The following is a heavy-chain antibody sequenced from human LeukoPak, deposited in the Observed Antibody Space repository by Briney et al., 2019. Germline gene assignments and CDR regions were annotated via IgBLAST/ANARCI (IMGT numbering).Heavy chain of an antibody. J-gene: IGHJ4*02. V-gene: IGHV1-58*02. Sequence: SVKVSCKASGFTFTSSAMQWVRQARGQRLEWIGWIVVGSGNTNYAQKFQERVTITRDMSTSTAYMELSSLRSEDTAVYYCAASNATTGTVGNNDYWGQGTLVTVSS. CDR2: IVVGSGNT. D-gene: IGHD1-1*01. CDR3: AASNATTGTVGNNDY. CDR1: GFTFTSSA.